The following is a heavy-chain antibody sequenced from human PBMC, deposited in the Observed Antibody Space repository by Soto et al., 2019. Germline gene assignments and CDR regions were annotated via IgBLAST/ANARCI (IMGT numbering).Heavy chain of an antibody. D-gene: IGHD6-19*01. CDR2: IPYDGSNR. V-gene: IGHV3-30*02. CDR3: AKDTAGAPAYYMDV. Sequence: PGGSLRLSCAASGFTFSSYGMHWVRQAPGKGLEWVAFIPYDGSNRYYADSVKGRFTISRDNSKNTLYLQMNSLRAEDTAVYYCAKDTAGAPAYYMDVWGKGTTVTVSS. J-gene: IGHJ6*03. CDR1: GFTFSSYG.